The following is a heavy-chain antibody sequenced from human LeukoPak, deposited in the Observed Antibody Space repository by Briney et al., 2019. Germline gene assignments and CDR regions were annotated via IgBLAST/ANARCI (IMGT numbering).Heavy chain of an antibody. CDR1: GFTFSSYE. Sequence: GGPLRLSCAASGFTFSSYEMNWVRQAPGKGLEWISYITSSGGTIYYADSVKGRFNISRDNAKHSLYLQMNSLRAEDTAVYYCARDGFGVVTYYYYMDVWGKGTTVTVSS. J-gene: IGHJ6*03. D-gene: IGHD3-3*01. V-gene: IGHV3-48*03. CDR3: ARDGFGVVTYYYYMDV. CDR2: ITSSGGTI.